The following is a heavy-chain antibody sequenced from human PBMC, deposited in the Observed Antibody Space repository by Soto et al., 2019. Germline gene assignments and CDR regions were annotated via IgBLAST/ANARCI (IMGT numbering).Heavy chain of an antibody. D-gene: IGHD3-10*01. CDR3: AKGGYYYGSGRQYGMDV. CDR1: GFTFTSYS. J-gene: IGHJ6*02. CDR2: ISGSGGGT. V-gene: IGHV3-23*01. Sequence: EVQLLESGGGLVQPGGSLRLSCAASGFTFTSYSMTWVRRAPGKGLEWVSVISGSGGGTYYADSVKGRFTISRDNPKNTRYRQMNSLRAEATAVYDCAKGGYYYGSGRQYGMDVWGQGTTVTVSS.